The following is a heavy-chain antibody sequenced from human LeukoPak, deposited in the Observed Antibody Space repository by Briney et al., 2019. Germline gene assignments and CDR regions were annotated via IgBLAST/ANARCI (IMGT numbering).Heavy chain of an antibody. D-gene: IGHD2-2*02. Sequence: GASVKVSCKASGYTFTGYYMHWVRQAPGQGLEWMGWINPNSGGTNYAQKFQGRVTMTRDTSISTAYMELSRLRSDDTAVYYCARAERCSSTSCYKPYYYDMDVWGQGATVTVSS. J-gene: IGHJ6*02. CDR2: INPNSGGT. CDR1: GYTFTGYY. CDR3: ARAERCSSTSCYKPYYYDMDV. V-gene: IGHV1-2*02.